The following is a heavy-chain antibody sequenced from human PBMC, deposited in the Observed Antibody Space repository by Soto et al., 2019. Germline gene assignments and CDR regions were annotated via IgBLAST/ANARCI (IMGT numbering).Heavy chain of an antibody. V-gene: IGHV3-23*01. CDR1: GFTFSSYA. CDR2: ITFRGDYT. CDR3: AKLGTMGVFEN. J-gene: IGHJ4*02. D-gene: IGHD1-26*01. Sequence: EVQLLESGGGLVQPGGSLRLSCAASGFTFSSYAMSWVRQAPGKGLEWLAGITFRGDYTYYADSVKGRFTLSRDNSRNRLDLQMNSLTVEDTALYFCAKLGTMGVFENWGQGTLLTVSS.